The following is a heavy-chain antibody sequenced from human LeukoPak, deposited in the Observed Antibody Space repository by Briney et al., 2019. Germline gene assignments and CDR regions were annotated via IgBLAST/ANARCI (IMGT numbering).Heavy chain of an antibody. CDR3: ARGEVPAAMRYFQH. Sequence: ASETLSLTCAVYVGSFSGYYWSWIRHTPGKGLEWIGEINHSGSTNYNPSLKSRVTISVDTSKNQFSLKLSSVTAADTAVYYCARGEVPAAMRYFQHWGQGTLVTVSS. V-gene: IGHV4-34*01. J-gene: IGHJ1*01. D-gene: IGHD2-2*01. CDR2: INHSGST. CDR1: VGSFSGYY.